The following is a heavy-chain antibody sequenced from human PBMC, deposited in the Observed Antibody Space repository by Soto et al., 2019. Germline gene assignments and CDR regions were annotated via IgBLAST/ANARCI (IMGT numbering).Heavy chain of an antibody. CDR1: GGSISSYY. CDR2: IYYSGST. J-gene: IGHJ4*02. V-gene: IGHV4-59*01. CDR3: ARESWPESSHYYDSSGYSYYFDY. Sequence: PSETLSLTCTVSGGSISSYYWSWIRQPPGKGLEWIGYIYYSGSTNYNPSLKSRVTISVDTSKNQFSLKLSSVTAADTAVYYCARESWPESSHYYDSSGYSYYFDYWGQGTLVTVSS. D-gene: IGHD3-22*01.